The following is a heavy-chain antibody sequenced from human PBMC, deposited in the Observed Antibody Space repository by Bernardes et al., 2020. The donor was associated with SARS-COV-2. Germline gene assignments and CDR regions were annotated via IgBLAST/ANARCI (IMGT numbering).Heavy chain of an antibody. J-gene: IGHJ4*02. V-gene: IGHV3-30*03. CDR1: EFTFSTFY. CDR2: ISYDGSNE. Sequence: GGSLRLSCAASEFTFSTFYLHWVRQAPGKGLEWVAVISYDGSNERYAESVKGRFTISRDNSKSTLYLQMDSLRPEDTAVYFCASGGEPYFDWLSPDGKEYWGLGTLVTVSS. CDR3: ASGGEPYFDWLSPDGKEY. D-gene: IGHD3-9*01.